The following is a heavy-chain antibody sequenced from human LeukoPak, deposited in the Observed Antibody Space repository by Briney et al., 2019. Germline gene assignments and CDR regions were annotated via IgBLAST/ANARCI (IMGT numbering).Heavy chain of an antibody. D-gene: IGHD3-10*01. J-gene: IGHJ4*02. Sequence: SETLSLTCAVYGGSFSGYYWSWIRQPPGKGLEWIGEINHSGSTNYNPSLKSRVTISVDTSRNQFSLKLSSVTAADTAVYYCARVRRIPGWFGELTYVFDYWGQGTLVTVSS. CDR3: ARVRRIPGWFGELTYVFDY. CDR1: GGSFSGYY. V-gene: IGHV4-34*01. CDR2: INHSGST.